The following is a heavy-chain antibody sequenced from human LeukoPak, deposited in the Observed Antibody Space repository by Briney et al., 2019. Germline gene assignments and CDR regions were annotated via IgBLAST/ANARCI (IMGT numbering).Heavy chain of an antibody. J-gene: IGHJ4*02. CDR2: ISGSGGRT. V-gene: IGHV3-23*01. CDR1: GFTFSSYA. Sequence: GGALRLSCAASGFTFSSYAMSWVRQAPGKGLQWVSAISGSGGRTYYADSVKGRFTISRDNSKNTLYLQMNSLRAEDTAVYYCAKDSSGWYMFDYWGQGTLVTVSS. CDR3: AKDSSGWYMFDY. D-gene: IGHD6-19*01.